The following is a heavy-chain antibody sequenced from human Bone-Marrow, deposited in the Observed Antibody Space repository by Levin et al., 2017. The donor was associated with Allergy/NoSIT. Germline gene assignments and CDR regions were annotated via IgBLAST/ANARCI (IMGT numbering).Heavy chain of an antibody. CDR2: IKDDGSEK. CDR3: ARDRGYCIGRHCYAVVDY. V-gene: IGHV3-7*01. D-gene: IGHD2-15*01. Sequence: QSGGSLRLSCAASGFTFSGCYMNWVRQAPGKGLEWVATIKDDGSEKYYVDSVKGRFTISRDNAENSLHLQMNSLRAEDTAVYYCARDRGYCIGRHCYAVVDYWGQGTLVTVSS. J-gene: IGHJ4*02. CDR1: GFTFSGCY.